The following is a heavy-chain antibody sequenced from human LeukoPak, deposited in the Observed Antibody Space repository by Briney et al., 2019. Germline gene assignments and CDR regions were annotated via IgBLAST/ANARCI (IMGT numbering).Heavy chain of an antibody. V-gene: IGHV1-69*13. Sequence: SVKVSCKASGGTFSSYAISWVRQAPGQGLEWMGGIIPLFGTANYAQKSQARLTITSEESTTTAYMELSSLRSEDTAVYYCARGFHYDSSGYYYFYWGQGTLVTVSS. CDR3: ARGFHYDSSGYYYFY. D-gene: IGHD3-22*01. CDR2: IIPLFGTA. CDR1: GGTFSSYA. J-gene: IGHJ4*02.